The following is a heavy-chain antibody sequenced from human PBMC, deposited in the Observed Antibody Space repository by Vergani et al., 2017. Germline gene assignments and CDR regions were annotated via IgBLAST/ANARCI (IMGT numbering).Heavy chain of an antibody. J-gene: IGHJ4*02. D-gene: IGHD4-17*01. V-gene: IGHV4-34*01. CDR2: INHSGST. CDR3: ASGGVYGHNTVSHFDY. Sequence: VQLLESGGGLVQPGGSLRLSCAASGFTFSSYAMSWVRQAPGKGLEWIGEINHSGSTNYNPYLKSRVTISVDTSKNQFSLKLSSVTAADTAVYYCASGGVYGHNTVSHFDYWGQGTLVTVSS. CDR1: GFTFSSYA.